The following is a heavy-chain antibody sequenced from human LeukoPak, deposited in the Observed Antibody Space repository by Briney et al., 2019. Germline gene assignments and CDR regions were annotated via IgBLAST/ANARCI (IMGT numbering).Heavy chain of an antibody. J-gene: IGHJ6*03. V-gene: IGHV3-48*03. CDR3: ARGKQQLARAYYYYYMDV. D-gene: IGHD6-13*01. CDR1: GFTFISYE. CDR2: ISSSGNTI. Sequence: GGSLRLSCAASGFTFISYEMNWVRQAPGKGLEWLSYISSSGNTIYYADSVKGRFTISRDNAKNSLYLQMNSLRAEDTAVYYCARGKQQLARAYYYYYMDVWGKGTTVTVSS.